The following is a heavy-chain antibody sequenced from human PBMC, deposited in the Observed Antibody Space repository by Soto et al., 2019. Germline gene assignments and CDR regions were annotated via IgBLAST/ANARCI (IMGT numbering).Heavy chain of an antibody. CDR1: GGSISSGGYY. V-gene: IGHV4-31*03. CDR2: IYYSGST. J-gene: IGHJ4*02. Sequence: QVQLQESGPGLVKPSQTLSLTCTVSGGSISSGGYYWSWIRQHPGKGLEWIGYIYYSGSTYYNPSLKGRFTISEDTSKTQFLPEAGPCDCRGHGRVYCARGRSSTSPYPIGYWGQGTLVTVSS. CDR3: ARGRSSTSPYPIGY. D-gene: IGHD2-2*01.